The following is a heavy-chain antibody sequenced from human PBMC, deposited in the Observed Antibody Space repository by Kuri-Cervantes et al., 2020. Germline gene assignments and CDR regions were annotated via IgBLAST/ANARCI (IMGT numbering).Heavy chain of an antibody. CDR1: GFTFTSSA. J-gene: IGHJ4*02. Sequence: ASVKVSCKASGFTFTSSAVQWVRQAPGQGLEWMGIINPSGGSTSYAQKFQGRVTMTRDTSTSTVYMELSSLGSEDTAVYYCARDRRYCSSTSCSAAPYYFDYWGQGTLVTVSS. D-gene: IGHD2-2*01. CDR2: INPSGGST. CDR3: ARDRRYCSSTSCSAAPYYFDY. V-gene: IGHV1-46*01.